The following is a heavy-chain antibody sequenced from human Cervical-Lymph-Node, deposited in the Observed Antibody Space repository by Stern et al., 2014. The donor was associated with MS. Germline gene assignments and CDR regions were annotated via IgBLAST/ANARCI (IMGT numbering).Heavy chain of an antibody. Sequence: QITLKESGPTLVKPTETLRLTCTFSGFSLRTNGVAVGWIRKTPGKALEFLALIYWDGDKRYNPSLKRRLTITTDTSQSQVVLKMTSLDPVDTATYYCVYAPLGDFLEDAFDIWGQGTMVTISS. CDR1: GFSLRTNGVA. D-gene: IGHD4-17*01. CDR3: VYAPLGDFLEDAFDI. CDR2: IYWDGDK. V-gene: IGHV2-5*02. J-gene: IGHJ3*02.